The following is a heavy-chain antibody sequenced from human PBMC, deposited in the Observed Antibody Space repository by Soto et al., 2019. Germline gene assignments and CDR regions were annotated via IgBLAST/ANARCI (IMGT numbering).Heavy chain of an antibody. J-gene: IGHJ4*02. CDR2: MNPKTGNT. CDR1: EHAFISYD. Sequence: QVQLVQSGAGVRQPGASVKVSCKASEHAFISYDINWVRQATGQGLEWMGWMNPKTGNTGYAQKFQGRVTMTRDTSISTAYLELSRLTSEDTGVYYCASDPQIASDWGQGTLVTVSS. V-gene: IGHV1-8*01. D-gene: IGHD3-22*01. CDR3: ASDPQIASD.